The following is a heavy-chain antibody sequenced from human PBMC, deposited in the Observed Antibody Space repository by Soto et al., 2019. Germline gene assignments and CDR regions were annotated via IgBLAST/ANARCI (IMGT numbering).Heavy chain of an antibody. CDR3: ARGAQLKGYCSGGSCQTFDY. CDR2: IYYSGST. CDR1: GGSISSYY. J-gene: IGHJ4*02. V-gene: IGHV4-59*01. D-gene: IGHD2-15*01. Sequence: SETLSLTCTVSGGSISSYYWSWIRQPPGKGLEWIGYIYYSGSTNYNPSLKSRVTISVDTSKNQFSLKLSSVTAADTAVYYCARGAQLKGYCSGGSCQTFDYWGQGTLVNVSS.